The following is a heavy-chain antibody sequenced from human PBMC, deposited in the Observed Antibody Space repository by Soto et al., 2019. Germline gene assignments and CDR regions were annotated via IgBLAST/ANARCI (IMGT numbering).Heavy chain of an antibody. V-gene: IGHV1-69*13. D-gene: IGHD3-10*01. Sequence: GASVQVSCKASGGTFSSYAISWVRQAPGQGLEWMGGIIPIFGTANYAQKFQGRVTITADESTSTAHMELSSLRSEDTAVYYCARDPDYYGSGSSEEWGQGTLVTVSS. J-gene: IGHJ4*02. CDR2: IIPIFGTA. CDR1: GGTFSSYA. CDR3: ARDPDYYGSGSSEE.